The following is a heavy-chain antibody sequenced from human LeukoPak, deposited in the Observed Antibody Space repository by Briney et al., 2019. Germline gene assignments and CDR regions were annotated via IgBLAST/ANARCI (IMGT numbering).Heavy chain of an antibody. CDR3: ARGAQLTDY. J-gene: IGHJ4*02. V-gene: IGHV3-64*01. D-gene: IGHD6-13*01. CDR1: GFTFYTYG. CDR2: IGPDGSTT. Sequence: GGSLRLSCAASGFTFYTYGMHWVRQAPGKGLEYVSGIGPDGSTTYYANSVKGRFTISRDNSKYMLYLQMDSLTVDDLAVYYCARGAQLTDYWGQGTLVTVSS.